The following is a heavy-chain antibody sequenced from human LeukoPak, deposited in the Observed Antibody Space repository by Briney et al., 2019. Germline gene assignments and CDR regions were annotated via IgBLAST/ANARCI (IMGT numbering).Heavy chain of an antibody. V-gene: IGHV3-21*01. CDR3: ARDAAVQQLGYYYYYMDV. D-gene: IGHD6-13*01. CDR1: GFTFSSYS. J-gene: IGHJ6*03. Sequence: GGSLRLSCAASGFTFSSYSMNWVRQAPGKGLEWVSSISSSSSYIYYADSVKGRFTISRDSAKNSLYLQMNSLRAEDTAVYYCARDAAVQQLGYYYYYMDVWGKGTTVTVSS. CDR2: ISSSSSYI.